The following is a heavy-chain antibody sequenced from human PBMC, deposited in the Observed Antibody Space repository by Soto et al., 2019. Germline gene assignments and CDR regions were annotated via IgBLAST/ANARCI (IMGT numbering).Heavy chain of an antibody. CDR3: ARDRRDSSSPRYYFDY. V-gene: IGHV1-18*01. Sequence: ASVKVSCKASGYTFTSYGISWVRQAPGQGLEWMGWISAYNGNTNYAQKLQGRVTMTTATSTSTAYMELRSLRSDDTAVYYCARDRRDSSSPRYYFDYWGQGTLVTVSS. J-gene: IGHJ4*02. CDR1: GYTFTSYG. D-gene: IGHD6-6*01. CDR2: ISAYNGNT.